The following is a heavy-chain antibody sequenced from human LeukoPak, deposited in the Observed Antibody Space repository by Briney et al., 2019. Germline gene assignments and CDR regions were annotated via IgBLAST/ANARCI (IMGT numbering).Heavy chain of an antibody. CDR1: GGSISSYY. CDR2: IYSSGTT. D-gene: IGHD4-23*01. Sequence: KSSETLSLTCTVSGGSISSYYWSWIRQPPGKGLEWIGYIYSSGTTNYNPSLKSGVTISVDTSKKQFSLKLSSVTAADTAVYYCARAVDGGYKFDYWGQGTLVTVSS. V-gene: IGHV4-59*01. J-gene: IGHJ4*02. CDR3: ARAVDGGYKFDY.